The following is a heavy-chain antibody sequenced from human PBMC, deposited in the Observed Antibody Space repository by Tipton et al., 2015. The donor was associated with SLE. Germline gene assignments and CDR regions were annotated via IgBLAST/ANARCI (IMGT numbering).Heavy chain of an antibody. Sequence: TLSLTCTVSGGSISSYYWSWIRQSPGKGLEWIGYIYYSGSTNYNPSLKSRVTISVDTSKNQFSPKLSSVTAADTAVYYCARGSSSWDFDYWGQGTLVTVSS. CDR3: ARGSSSWDFDY. V-gene: IGHV4-59*01. D-gene: IGHD6-13*01. J-gene: IGHJ4*02. CDR1: GGSISSYY. CDR2: IYYSGST.